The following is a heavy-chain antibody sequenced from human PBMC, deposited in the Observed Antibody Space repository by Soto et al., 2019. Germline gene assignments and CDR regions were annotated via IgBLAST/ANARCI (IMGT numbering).Heavy chain of an antibody. CDR1: GYTFTSYA. Sequence: ASVKVSCKASGYTFTSYAIHWVRQAPGQRLEWMGWINAGNSDTKYSQKFQGRVTITSDTSASTAYMELSSLKSEDTAVYYCARDPSYYGMDVWGQGTTVTVSS. J-gene: IGHJ6*02. CDR3: ARDPSYYGMDV. CDR2: INAGNSDT. V-gene: IGHV1-3*01.